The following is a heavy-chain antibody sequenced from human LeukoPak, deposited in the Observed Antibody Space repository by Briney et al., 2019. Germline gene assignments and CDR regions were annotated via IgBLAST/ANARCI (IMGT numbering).Heavy chain of an antibody. CDR2: ISSSSRYI. CDR3: AKSMGYYDAFDI. Sequence: GGSLRLSCAASGFTFSTYNMNWVRQAPGKGLEWVSFISSSSRYIYYADSVKGRFTISRDNAKNSLYLQMNTLRAEDTAVYYCAKSMGYYDAFDIWGQGTMVTVSS. V-gene: IGHV3-21*01. D-gene: IGHD2-15*01. CDR1: GFTFSTYN. J-gene: IGHJ3*02.